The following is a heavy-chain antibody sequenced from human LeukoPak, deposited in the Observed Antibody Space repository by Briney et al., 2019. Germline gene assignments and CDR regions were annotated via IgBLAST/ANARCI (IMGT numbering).Heavy chain of an antibody. CDR1: GGSFSGYY. D-gene: IGHD6-13*01. J-gene: IGHJ3*02. CDR2: IYYSGST. CDR3: ARQAAALGAFDI. V-gene: IGHV4-34*01. Sequence: PSETLSLTCAVYGGSFSGYYWSWIRQPPGKGLEWIGSIYYSGSTYYNPSLKSRVTISVDTSKNQFSLKLSSVTAADTAVYYCARQAAALGAFDIWGQGTMVTVSS.